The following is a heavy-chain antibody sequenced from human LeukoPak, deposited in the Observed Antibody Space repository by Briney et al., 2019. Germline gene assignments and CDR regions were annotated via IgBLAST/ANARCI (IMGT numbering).Heavy chain of an antibody. CDR3: ARDLGYYDSSAPRSNAFDT. D-gene: IGHD3-22*01. CDR1: GYTFTGYY. V-gene: IGHV1-2*04. Sequence: ASVKISCKASGYTFTGYYMHWVRQAPGQGLEWMGWINPNSGGTNYAQKFQGWVTMTRDTSISTAYMELSRLRSDDTAVYYCARDLGYYDSSAPRSNAFDTWGQGTMVTVSS. CDR2: INPNSGGT. J-gene: IGHJ3*02.